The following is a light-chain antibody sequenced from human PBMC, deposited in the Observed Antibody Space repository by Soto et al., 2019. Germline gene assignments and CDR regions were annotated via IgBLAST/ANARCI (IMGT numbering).Light chain of an antibody. J-gene: IGLJ2*01. CDR2: EVS. V-gene: IGLV2-14*01. CDR1: SSDVGGYNY. Sequence: QSALTQPASVSGSPGQSITISCTGTSSDVGGYNYVSWYQQHPDKAPKLMIYEVSNRPSGVSNRFSGSKSGNTASLTISGLQAEDEADYYCSSYTSRVVFGGGTKLTVL. CDR3: SSYTSRVV.